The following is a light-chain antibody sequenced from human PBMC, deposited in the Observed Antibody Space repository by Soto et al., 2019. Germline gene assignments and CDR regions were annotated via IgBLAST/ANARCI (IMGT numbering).Light chain of an antibody. CDR1: ISDVGGYNY. Sequence: QSALTRPASVSGSPGQSITMSRTGTISDVGGYNYVSWYQQHPGKAPKLMIYDVSNRPSGVSNRFSGSKSGDTASLTISGLQAEDEADYYCSSYTSSSTLVFGTGTKVTVL. CDR3: SSYTSSSTLV. V-gene: IGLV2-14*01. CDR2: DVS. J-gene: IGLJ1*01.